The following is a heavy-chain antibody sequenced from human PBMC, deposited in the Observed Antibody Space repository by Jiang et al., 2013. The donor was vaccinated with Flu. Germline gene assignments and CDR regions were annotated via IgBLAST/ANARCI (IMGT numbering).Heavy chain of an antibody. V-gene: IGHV1-69*01. D-gene: IGHD3-10*01. J-gene: IGHJ4*02. CDR3: ARAGRGYYGSGHDY. Sequence: RVTITADESTSTAYMELSSLRSEDTAVYYCARAGRGYYGSGHDYWGQGTLVTVSS.